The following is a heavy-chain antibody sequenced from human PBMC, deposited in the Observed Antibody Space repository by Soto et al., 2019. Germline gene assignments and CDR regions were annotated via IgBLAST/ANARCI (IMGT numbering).Heavy chain of an antibody. J-gene: IGHJ5*02. D-gene: IGHD1-7*01. Sequence: PSETLFLTCTVSGGSVRDGSYYWAWLRQPPGKGLEWIGHIYHSGSTIYNPSLKSRVTISIDTSKSQFSLNLNSMTAADTALYYCAGYNWNYYFDPWGQGTLVTVSS. CDR3: AGYNWNYYFDP. CDR1: GGSVRDGSYY. CDR2: IYHSGST. V-gene: IGHV4-61*01.